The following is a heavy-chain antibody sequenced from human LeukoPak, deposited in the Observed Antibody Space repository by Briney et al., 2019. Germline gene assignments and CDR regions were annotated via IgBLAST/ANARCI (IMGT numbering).Heavy chain of an antibody. CDR2: IKQDGSEK. J-gene: IGHJ4*02. CDR3: ARDGYNYVLDC. Sequence: GVCLRLSCTTSGFTFSSLWMSWVRQAPGKGLEWVANIKQDGSEKYYVESVKGRFTISRDNAKNSLSLQMDSLRADDTAVYYCARDGYNYVLDCWGQGTLVTVSS. D-gene: IGHD5-24*01. CDR1: GFTFSSLW. V-gene: IGHV3-7*01.